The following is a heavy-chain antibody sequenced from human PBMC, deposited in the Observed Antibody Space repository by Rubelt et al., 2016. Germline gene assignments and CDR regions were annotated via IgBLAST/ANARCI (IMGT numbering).Heavy chain of an antibody. J-gene: IGHJ4*02. D-gene: IGHD4-23*01. CDR3: ARDRDYGGNSDFDY. CDR2: FDPEDGET. CDR1: GYTLTELS. Sequence: QVQLVQSGAEVKKPGASVKVSCKVSGYTLTELSMHWVRQAPGKGLEWMGGFDPEDGETIYVQKFQGRVTMAEVTSTATAYMELRSLRSDDTAVYYCARDRDYGGNSDFDYWGQGTLVTVSS. V-gene: IGHV1-24*01.